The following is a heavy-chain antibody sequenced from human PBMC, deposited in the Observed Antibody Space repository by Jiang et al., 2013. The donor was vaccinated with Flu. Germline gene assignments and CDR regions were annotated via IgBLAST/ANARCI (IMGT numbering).Heavy chain of an antibody. CDR3: ARVVTSMVNFKRTYYFDS. D-gene: IGHD5-18*01. Sequence: GPGLVKPSETLSLTCTVSGASISIHSWSWIRQPPGKGLESIGYISYTGSTNHNPSLKSRVTISVDTSKNQSSLKLTSVTAADTAVYYCARVVTSMVNFKRTYYFDSWGQGTLITVSS. CDR1: GASISIHS. CDR2: ISYTGST. J-gene: IGHJ4*02. V-gene: IGHV4-59*11.